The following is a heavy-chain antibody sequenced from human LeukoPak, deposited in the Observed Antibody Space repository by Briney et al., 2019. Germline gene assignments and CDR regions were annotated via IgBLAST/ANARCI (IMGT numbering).Heavy chain of an antibody. CDR2: ISAYNGNT. CDR1: GYIFTSYG. Sequence: ASVKVSCKASGYIFTSYGISWVRQGPGQGLEWVGWISAYNGNTKFAPNLQDRVTMTTDTSTATAYMELRSLRLNDTAVYFCARARPGAYCGTSSCFSDNWGQGTLVTVSS. V-gene: IGHV1-18*01. J-gene: IGHJ4*02. CDR3: ARARPGAYCGTSSCFSDN. D-gene: IGHD2-2*01.